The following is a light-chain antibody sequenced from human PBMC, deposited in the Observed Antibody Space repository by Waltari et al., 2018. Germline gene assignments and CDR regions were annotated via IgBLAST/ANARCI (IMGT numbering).Light chain of an antibody. CDR3: AAWDDSLSGPV. V-gene: IGLV1-36*01. CDR1: SSNIGNNA. J-gene: IGLJ2*01. Sequence: QSVLTQPPSVSEAPRQRVTISCSGSSSNIGNNAVNWYQQLPGKAPKLLIYYDVLLPSGVSDRFSGSKFGTSASLSISGLQSEDEADYYCAAWDDSLSGPVFGGGTKLTVL. CDR2: YDV.